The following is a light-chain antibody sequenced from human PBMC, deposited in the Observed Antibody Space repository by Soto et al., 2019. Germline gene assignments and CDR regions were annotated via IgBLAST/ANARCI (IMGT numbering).Light chain of an antibody. J-gene: IGKJ4*01. CDR1: QSVSSGY. Sequence: EIVLTQSPGTLSLSPGERATLSCRASQSVSSGYLAWYQQQPGQAPRLLIYGASSRATGIPDRFSGSGSGTDFTLTISRLEPEDLAVYYCQQYGSSLPLTFGGGTKVEIK. CDR3: QQYGSSLPLT. V-gene: IGKV3-20*01. CDR2: GAS.